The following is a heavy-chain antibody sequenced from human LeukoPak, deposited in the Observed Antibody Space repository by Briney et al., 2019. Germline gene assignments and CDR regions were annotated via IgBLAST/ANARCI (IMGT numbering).Heavy chain of an antibody. Sequence: ASVKVSCKASGFTFTSSAVQWVRQARGQRLEWIGWIVVGSGNTNYAQKFQERVTITRDMSTSTVYMELSSLRSEDTAVYYCASRSRAVNKADYYFDYWGQGTLVTVSS. CDR1: GFTFTSSA. CDR2: IVVGSGNT. J-gene: IGHJ4*02. D-gene: IGHD1-26*01. CDR3: ASRSRAVNKADYYFDY. V-gene: IGHV1-58*01.